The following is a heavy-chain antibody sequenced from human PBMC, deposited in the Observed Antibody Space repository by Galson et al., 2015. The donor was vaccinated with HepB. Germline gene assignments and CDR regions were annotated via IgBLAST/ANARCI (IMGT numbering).Heavy chain of an antibody. CDR1: GYTLTELS. V-gene: IGHV1-24*01. D-gene: IGHD2-21*02. CDR3: ATTPGRCSSYCGGDCLYSSGYYCDYGMDV. Sequence: SVKVSCKVSGYTLTELSMHWVRQAPGKGLEWMGGFDPEDGETIYAQKFQGRVTMTEDTSTDTAYMELSSLRSEDTAVYYCATTPGRCSSYCGGDCLYSSGYYCDYGMDVWGQGTTVTVSS. CDR2: FDPEDGET. J-gene: IGHJ6*02.